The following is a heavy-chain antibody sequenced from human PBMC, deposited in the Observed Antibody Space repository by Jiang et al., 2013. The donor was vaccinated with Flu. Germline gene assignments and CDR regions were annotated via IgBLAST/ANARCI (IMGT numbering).Heavy chain of an antibody. V-gene: IGHV1-2*02. CDR3: ARDLYTTVTTEYNFDY. CDR1: GYTFTGYF. CDR2: INPNSGGT. J-gene: IGHJ4*02. Sequence: EVKKPGASVKVSCQVSGYTFTGYFIHWVRQAPGQGLEWMGWINPNSGGTKYAQRFQGRITITKDTSISTAYMELITLRSDDTAVYYCARDLYTTVTTEYNFDYWGQGTLVTASS. D-gene: IGHD4-17*01.